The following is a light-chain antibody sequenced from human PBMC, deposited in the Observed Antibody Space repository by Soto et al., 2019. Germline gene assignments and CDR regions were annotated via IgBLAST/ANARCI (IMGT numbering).Light chain of an antibody. J-gene: IGLJ2*01. CDR3: SSYAGSNSVV. V-gene: IGLV2-8*01. Sequence: QSALTQVPSASGSPGQSVTISCTGTNSDVGGYNYVSWYQQHPGKAPKLMIYEVSKRPSGVPDRFSGSKSGNTASLTVSGLQAEDEADYYCSSYAGSNSVVFGGGTKLTVL. CDR2: EVS. CDR1: NSDVGGYNY.